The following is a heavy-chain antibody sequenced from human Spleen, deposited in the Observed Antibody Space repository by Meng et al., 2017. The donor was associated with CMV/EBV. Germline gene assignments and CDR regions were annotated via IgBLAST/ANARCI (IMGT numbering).Heavy chain of an antibody. CDR3: TRDEAVTRFDP. CDR2: IKEDGSEK. V-gene: IGHV3-7*01. Sequence: GESLKISCAASGFTFSSYSMNWVRQAPGKGLEWVAHIKEDGSEKNYADSLKGRFTISRDNAQNLLFLQLNSLRGDDTAVYFCTRDEAVTRFDPWGQGTLVTVSS. CDR1: GFTFSSYS. J-gene: IGHJ5*02. D-gene: IGHD4-11*01.